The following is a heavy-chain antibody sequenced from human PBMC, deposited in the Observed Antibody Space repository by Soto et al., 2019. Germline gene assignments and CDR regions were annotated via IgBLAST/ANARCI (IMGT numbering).Heavy chain of an antibody. J-gene: IGHJ5*02. D-gene: IGHD3-22*01. CDR3: ARGVLRGLQWFDP. CDR1: GASVNSENYY. Sequence: QVQLQESGPGLVKPSETLSLTCTVSGASVNSENYYWSWIRQPPGKGLEWIGYVYYSGSTNYNPSLKSRATISLDTYKNQCALKMTSMTAADTAFDYCARGVLRGLQWFDPGGQGTLVTVSS. V-gene: IGHV4-61*01. CDR2: VYYSGST.